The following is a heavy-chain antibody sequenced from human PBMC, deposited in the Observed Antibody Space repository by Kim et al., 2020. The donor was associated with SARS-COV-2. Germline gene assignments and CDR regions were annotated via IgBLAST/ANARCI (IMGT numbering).Heavy chain of an antibody. J-gene: IGHJ4*02. V-gene: IGHV1-18*01. D-gene: IGHD6-13*01. Sequence: APKLQGRVTMTTDTSTSTAYMELRSLRSDDTAVYYCARESIAAAGRDFDYWGQGTLVTVSS. CDR3: ARESIAAAGRDFDY.